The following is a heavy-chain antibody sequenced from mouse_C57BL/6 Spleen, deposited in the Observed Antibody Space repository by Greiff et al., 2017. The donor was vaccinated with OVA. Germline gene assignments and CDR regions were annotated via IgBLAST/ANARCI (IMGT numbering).Heavy chain of an antibody. Sequence: DVKLVESEGGLVQPGSSMKLSCTASGFTFSDYYMAWVRQVPEKGLEWVANINYDGSSTYYLDSLKSRFIISRDNAKNILYLQMSSLKSEDTATYYCARDQRDSLDYWGQGTTLTVSS. CDR2: INYDGSST. D-gene: IGHD2-4*01. V-gene: IGHV5-16*01. J-gene: IGHJ2*01. CDR1: GFTFSDYY. CDR3: ARDQRDSLDY.